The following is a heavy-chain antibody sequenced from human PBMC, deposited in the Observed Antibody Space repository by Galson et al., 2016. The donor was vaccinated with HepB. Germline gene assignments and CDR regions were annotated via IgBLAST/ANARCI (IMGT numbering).Heavy chain of an antibody. J-gene: IGHJ6*02. V-gene: IGHV3-30*03. Sequence: SLRLSCAASGFIFSSYAIHWVRQAPGKGLEWVAAISYDGSNKHYADSVKGRFTISRDNSKNTLFLQMNSLRPEDTAVYYCARDLGKYQMEHYYYAKDVWGQGTTVTVSS. CDR3: ARDLGKYQMEHYYYAKDV. CDR1: GFIFSSYA. D-gene: IGHD2-2*01. CDR2: ISYDGSNK.